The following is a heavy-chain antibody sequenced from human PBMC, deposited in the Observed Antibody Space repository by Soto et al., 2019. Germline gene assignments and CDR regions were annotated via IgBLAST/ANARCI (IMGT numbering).Heavy chain of an antibody. CDR2: ISSSSSYI. V-gene: IGHV3-21*01. CDR1: GFTFSSYS. Sequence: EVHLVESGGGLVKPGGSLRLSCAASGFTFSSYSMNWVRQAPGKGLEWVSSISSSSSYIYYADSVKGRFTISRDNAKNSLYLQMHSLRADDTAVYYCARDIVPSTVVTTPAYFQHWGQGTLVIVSS. J-gene: IGHJ1*01. CDR3: ARDIVPSTVVTTPAYFQH. D-gene: IGHD2-15*01.